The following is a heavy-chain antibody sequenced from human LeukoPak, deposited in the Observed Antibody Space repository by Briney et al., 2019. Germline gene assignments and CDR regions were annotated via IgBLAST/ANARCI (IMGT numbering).Heavy chain of an antibody. CDR3: ARGYCTSTSCYGNYFDP. Sequence: PGGSLRLSCAASGFTFSTYWMIWVRQVPGKGVEWVANIKQDGSEKYYVDSVKGRFTISRDNAKNSLFLQMNSLRVEDTAVYYCARGYCTSTSCYGNYFDPWGQGTLVTVSS. V-gene: IGHV3-7*01. J-gene: IGHJ5*02. CDR1: GFTFSTYW. D-gene: IGHD2-2*01. CDR2: IKQDGSEK.